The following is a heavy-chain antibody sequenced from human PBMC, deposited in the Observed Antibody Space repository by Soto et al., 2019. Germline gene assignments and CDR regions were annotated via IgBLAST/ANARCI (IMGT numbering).Heavy chain of an antibody. V-gene: IGHV4-59*01. CDR3: ARALRGVVVVAAREMGV. Sequence: QVQLQESGPGLVKPSETLSLTCSVSGGSISSDYWSWIRQPPGKGLEWIGYIYYTGSTNYNPSLMSRVTISVDTSKNQFSLSLRSVTAADTAVYYCARALRGVVVVAAREMGVWGQGTTVTVSS. CDR2: IYYTGST. CDR1: GGSISSDY. D-gene: IGHD2-15*01. J-gene: IGHJ6*02.